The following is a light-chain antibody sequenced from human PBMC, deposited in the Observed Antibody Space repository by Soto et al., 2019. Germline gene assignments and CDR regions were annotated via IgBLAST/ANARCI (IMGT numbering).Light chain of an antibody. J-gene: IGLJ2*01. CDR3: VLYMGSGISV. V-gene: IGLV8-61*01. CDR2: STN. Sequence: QTVVTQEPSVSVSPGGTVTLTCGLSSGSVSTSYYPSWYQQTPGQAPRTLIYSTNTRSSGVPDRFSGSILGNKAALTITGAQADDESDYCCVLYMGSGISVFGGGTKLTVL. CDR1: SGSVSTSYY.